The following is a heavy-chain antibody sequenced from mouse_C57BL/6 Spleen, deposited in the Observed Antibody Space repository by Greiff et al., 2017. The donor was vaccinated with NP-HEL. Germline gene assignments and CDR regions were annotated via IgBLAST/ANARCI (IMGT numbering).Heavy chain of an antibody. D-gene: IGHD1-1*01. CDR1: GFSLTRYG. V-gene: IGHV2-5*01. CDR2: IWRGGST. Sequence: VQLQQSGPGLVQPSQSLSITCTVSGFSLTRYGVHWVRQSPGKGLEWLGVIWRGGSTDYNAAFMSRLSITKDNSKSQVFFKMNSLQADDTAIYYCAKDPTVVADWYFDVWGTGTTVTVSS. J-gene: IGHJ1*03. CDR3: AKDPTVVADWYFDV.